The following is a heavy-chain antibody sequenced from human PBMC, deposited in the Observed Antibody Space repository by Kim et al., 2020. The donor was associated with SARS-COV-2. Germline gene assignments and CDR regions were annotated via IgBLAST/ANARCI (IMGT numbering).Heavy chain of an antibody. Sequence: ASVKVSCKASGYTFTSYDINWVRQATGQGLEWMGWMNPNSGNTGYAQKFQGRVTMTRNTSISTAYMELSSLRSEDTAVYYCARGMGFGAAIAVAGTGSGYYYYYYGMDVWGQGTTVTVSS. D-gene: IGHD6-19*01. CDR3: ARGMGFGAAIAVAGTGSGYYYYYYGMDV. CDR1: GYTFTSYD. V-gene: IGHV1-8*01. J-gene: IGHJ6*02. CDR2: MNPNSGNT.